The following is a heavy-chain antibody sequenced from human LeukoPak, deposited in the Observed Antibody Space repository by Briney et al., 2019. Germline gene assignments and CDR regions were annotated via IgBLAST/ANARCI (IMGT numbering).Heavy chain of an antibody. D-gene: IGHD6-6*01. CDR3: ARGPSIAARYDAFDI. CDR2: ISSSGNTI. J-gene: IGHJ3*02. Sequence: QAGGSLRLSCAASEFTFTSYELNWVRQAPEKGLEWVSDISSSGNTISYADSVKGRFTISRDNAKNSLYLQVISLRAEDTAVYYCARGPSIAARYDAFDIWGQGTMVTVSS. CDR1: EFTFTSYE. V-gene: IGHV3-48*03.